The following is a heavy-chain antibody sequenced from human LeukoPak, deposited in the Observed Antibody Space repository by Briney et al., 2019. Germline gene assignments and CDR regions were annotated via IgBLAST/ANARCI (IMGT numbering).Heavy chain of an antibody. CDR1: GFTFSSYW. V-gene: IGHV3-7*01. D-gene: IGHD2-15*01. Sequence: GGSLRLSCAASGFTFSSYWMSWVRQAPGKGLEWVANIKQDGSEKYYVDSVKGRFTISRDNAKNSLSLQMNSLRAEDTAVYYCAREGYCSGGSCYDNWFDPWGQGTLVTVSS. CDR2: IKQDGSEK. J-gene: IGHJ5*02. CDR3: AREGYCSGGSCYDNWFDP.